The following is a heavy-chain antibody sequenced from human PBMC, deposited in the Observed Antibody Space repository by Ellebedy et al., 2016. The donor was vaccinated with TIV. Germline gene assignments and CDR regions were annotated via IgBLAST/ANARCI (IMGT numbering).Heavy chain of an antibody. J-gene: IGHJ4*02. CDR2: MYYSGST. Sequence: SETLSLXCAVSSGSFSSYYWNWIRQPPGKGLEWIGYMYYSGSTNYNPSLKSRVSISIDTSKNQFSLKLSSVTAADTAVYYCVRENWGSIYWGQGTLVTVSS. CDR1: SGSFSSYY. CDR3: VRENWGSIY. D-gene: IGHD7-27*01. V-gene: IGHV4-59*01.